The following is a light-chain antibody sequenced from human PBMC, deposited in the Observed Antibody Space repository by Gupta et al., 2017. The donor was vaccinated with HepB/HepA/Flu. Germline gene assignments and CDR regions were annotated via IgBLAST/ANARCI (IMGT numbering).Light chain of an antibody. CDR2: KSS. CDR1: QSLVFSDGNTY. V-gene: IGKV2-24*01. Sequence: DIVMTQTPLSSPVTLGQPASISCRSSQSLVFSDGNTYLSWLQQRPGQPPRLLLYKSSNRFSGVPDRFSGSGAGTDFTLKISRVEVEDVGVYYCRQGKQFPYTFGQGTKMEIK. CDR3: RQGKQFPYT. J-gene: IGKJ2*01.